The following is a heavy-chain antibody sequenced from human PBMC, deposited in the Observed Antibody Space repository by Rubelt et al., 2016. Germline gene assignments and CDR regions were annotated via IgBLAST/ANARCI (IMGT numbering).Heavy chain of an antibody. V-gene: IGHV3-23*04. Sequence: EVQLVESGGGLVQPGGSLRLSCAASGFTFSSYAMSWVRQAPGKGLEWVSAISGSGGSTYYADSVKGRFTISRDNSKNTLYLQMNSLRAEDTAVYYCAKTYYDFWSGYYKGLDYWGQGTLVTVSS. CDR2: ISGSGGST. D-gene: IGHD3-3*01. CDR1: GFTFSSYA. CDR3: AKTYYDFWSGYYKGLDY. J-gene: IGHJ4*02.